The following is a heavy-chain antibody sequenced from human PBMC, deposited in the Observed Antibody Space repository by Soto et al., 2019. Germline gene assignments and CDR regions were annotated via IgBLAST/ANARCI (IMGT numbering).Heavy chain of an antibody. CDR1: SGSISSSNW. CDR2: IYHSGST. V-gene: IGHV4-4*02. J-gene: IGHJ1*01. Sequence: SETLSLTCAVSSGSISSSNWWSWVRQPPGKGLEWIGEIYHSGSTNYNPSLKSRVTISVDKSKNQFSLKLSSVTAADTAVYYCAKDLLSRPPFLGPPFAEYFQHWGQGTLVTVSS. CDR3: AKDLLSRPPFLGPPFAEYFQH. D-gene: IGHD1-26*01.